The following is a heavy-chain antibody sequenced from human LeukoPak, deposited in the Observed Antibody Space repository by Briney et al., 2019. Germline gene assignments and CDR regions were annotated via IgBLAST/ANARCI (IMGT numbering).Heavy chain of an antibody. D-gene: IGHD3-10*01. V-gene: IGHV1-46*01. CDR1: GYTFSDYY. J-gene: IGHJ4*02. Sequence: ASVKVSCKASGYTFSDYYMHWVRQAPGQGLEWMGFIDPSGGGTSYAQKFQGRVTVTRDTSTATLYMDLSSLRSEDTAVYYCATGAGTYSPDHWGQGTLVTVSS. CDR3: ATGAGTYSPDH. CDR2: IDPSGGGT.